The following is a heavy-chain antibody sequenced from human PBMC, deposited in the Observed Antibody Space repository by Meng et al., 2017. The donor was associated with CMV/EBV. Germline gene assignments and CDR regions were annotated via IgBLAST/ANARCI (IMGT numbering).Heavy chain of an antibody. CDR3: ARDDFDYYGMDV. CDR1: GFTFSSYA. CDR2: ISCDGSNK. V-gene: IGHV3-30*04. Sequence: SCAASGFTFSSYAMHWVRQAPGKGLEWVAVISCDGSNKYYADSVKGRFTISRDNSKNTLYLQMNSLRAEDTAVYYCARDDFDYYGMDVWGQGTTVTVSS. D-gene: IGHD3/OR15-3a*01. J-gene: IGHJ6*02.